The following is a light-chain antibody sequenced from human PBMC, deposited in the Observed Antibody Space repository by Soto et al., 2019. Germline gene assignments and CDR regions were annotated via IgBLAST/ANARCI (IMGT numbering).Light chain of an antibody. J-gene: IGLJ3*02. V-gene: IGLV2-14*01. CDR3: SSYTSSRSLV. Sequence: QSVLTQPASVSGSLGQSVTISCTGTSSDVGGYNYVSWYQQHPGKAPKLMIYEVSNRPSGVSDRFSGSKSGNTASLTISGLQAEDEADYYCSSYTSSRSLVFGGGTQLTVL. CDR1: SSDVGGYNY. CDR2: EVS.